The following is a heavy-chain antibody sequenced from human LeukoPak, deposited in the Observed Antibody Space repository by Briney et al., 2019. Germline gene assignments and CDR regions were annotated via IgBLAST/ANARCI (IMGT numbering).Heavy chain of an antibody. CDR3: ARGRSFLRYSSGCTFDY. CDR1: GSSISSGVYY. J-gene: IGHJ4*02. D-gene: IGHD6-19*01. Sequence: PSETLSLTCTVSGSSISSGVYYWSWIRQPAGKGLEWIGRIHTRGTTNYNPSLKSRVTISVDTPKSQFSLKLSSVTAADTAVYYCARGRSFLRYSSGCTFDYWGQGTLVTVSS. V-gene: IGHV4-61*02. CDR2: IHTRGTT.